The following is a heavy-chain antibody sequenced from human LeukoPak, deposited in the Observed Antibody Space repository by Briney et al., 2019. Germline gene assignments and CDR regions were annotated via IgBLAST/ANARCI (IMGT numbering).Heavy chain of an antibody. CDR1: GGSISSLY. D-gene: IGHD4-17*01. CDR2: IYYSGST. CDR3: ARQGSDYGDYVSWFDA. V-gene: IGHV4-59*11. Sequence: SETLSLTCTVSGGSISSLYWSWIRQPPGEGLEWIGYIYYSGSTNYNPSLKSRVTISVDTSKNQFSLKLSSVTAADTAVYYCARQGSDYGDYVSWFDAWGQGTLVTVSP. J-gene: IGHJ5*02.